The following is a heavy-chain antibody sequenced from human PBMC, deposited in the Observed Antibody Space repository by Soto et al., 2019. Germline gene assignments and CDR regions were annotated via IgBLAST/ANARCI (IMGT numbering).Heavy chain of an antibody. CDR3: GRGSGPRGRPY. J-gene: IGHJ4*02. Sequence: GQSLRLSCAASGFIFNNYWTQCGSQAPGEGLVWVARINGDGTTTYVDSVKGQFTISRANARNMVYLHMNSLRAEAADNFYWGRGSGPRGRPYWGQGITVTVSS. CDR1: GFIFNNYW. V-gene: IGHV3-74*01. CDR2: INGDGTT. D-gene: IGHD6-25*01.